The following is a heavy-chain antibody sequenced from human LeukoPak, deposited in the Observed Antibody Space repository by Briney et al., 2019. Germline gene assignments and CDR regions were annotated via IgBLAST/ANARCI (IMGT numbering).Heavy chain of an antibody. Sequence: SETLSLTCAVYGGSFSGYYWSWIRQPPGKGLEWIGEINHSGSTNYNPSLKSRVTISVDTSKNKFSLKLSSVTAADTAVYYCASGGLRIGYWGQGTLVTVSS. CDR2: INHSGST. CDR1: GGSFSGYY. CDR3: ASGGLRIGY. V-gene: IGHV4-34*01. J-gene: IGHJ4*02.